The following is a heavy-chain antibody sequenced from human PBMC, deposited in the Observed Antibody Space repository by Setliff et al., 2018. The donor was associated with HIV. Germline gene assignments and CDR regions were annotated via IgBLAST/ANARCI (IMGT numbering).Heavy chain of an antibody. D-gene: IGHD2-8*01. CDR1: GFTFSGYS. V-gene: IGHV3-21*01. CDR2: IRHSNPYE. J-gene: IGHJ4*02. CDR3: ARSVRGALYFDF. Sequence: NPGGSLRLSCAASGFTFSGYSMNWVRQAPGKGLEWVSTIRHSNPYEYYADSVKGRFTISRDNAKNSLYLQMNSLRGEDTALYYCARSVRGALYFDFWGQGTLVTVSS.